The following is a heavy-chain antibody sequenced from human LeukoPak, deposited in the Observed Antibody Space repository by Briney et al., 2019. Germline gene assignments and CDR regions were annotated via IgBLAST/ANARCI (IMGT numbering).Heavy chain of an antibody. V-gene: IGHV3-23*01. CDR2: ISDSGGST. CDR3: AKETCSGYSCYIFDY. J-gene: IGHJ4*02. D-gene: IGHD2-15*01. Sequence: GGSLRLSCAASGFTFSSYGVSWVRQAPGKGLEWVSAISDSGGSTYYADSVKGRFTISRDNSKNTLYLLMNSLRAEDTAVYYCAKETCSGYSCYIFDYWGQGTLVTVSS. CDR1: GFTFSSYG.